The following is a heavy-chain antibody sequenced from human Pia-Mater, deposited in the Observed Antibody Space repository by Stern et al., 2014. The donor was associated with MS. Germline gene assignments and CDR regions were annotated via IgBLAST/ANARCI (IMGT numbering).Heavy chain of an antibody. J-gene: IGHJ4*02. Sequence: QMQLVQSGGGVVQPGTSLRLSCAASGFSFYTHGMHWVRQAPGKGLERVAFISYAGKNQYYADSVRGRFTISRDNPQKTLSLTLDSLRVEDTAVYHCAKDLSYPWSFDYWGQGTLLAVSS. D-gene: IGHD1-26*01. V-gene: IGHV3-30*18. CDR3: AKDLSYPWSFDY. CDR1: GFSFYTHG. CDR2: ISYAGKNQ.